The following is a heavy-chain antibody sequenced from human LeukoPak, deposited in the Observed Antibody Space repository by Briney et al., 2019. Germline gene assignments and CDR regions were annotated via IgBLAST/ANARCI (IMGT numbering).Heavy chain of an antibody. CDR3: ARYPYYYYYMDV. CDR1: GFTFSSYE. Sequence: GGSLRLSCAASGFTFSSYEMNWVRQAPGKGLEWVPSISSSSSYIYYADSVKGRFTISRDNAKNSLYLQMNSLRAEDTAVYYCARYPYYYYYMDVWGKGTTVTVSS. J-gene: IGHJ6*03. V-gene: IGHV3-21*01. CDR2: ISSSSSYI.